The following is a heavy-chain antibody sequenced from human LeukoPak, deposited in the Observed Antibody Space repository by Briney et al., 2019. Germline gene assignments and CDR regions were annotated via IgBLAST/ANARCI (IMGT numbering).Heavy chain of an antibody. V-gene: IGHV1-46*01. CDR3: AREIGVYCSGGGCYAFDY. Sequence: ASVKVSCKASGYTFTSYYMHWVRQAPGQGLEWMGIINPSGGSTSYAQKFQGRVTMTRDMSTSTVYMELSSLRSEDTAVYYCAREIGVYCSGGGCYAFDYWGQGTLVTVSS. J-gene: IGHJ4*02. CDR1: GYTFTSYY. CDR2: INPSGGST. D-gene: IGHD2-15*01.